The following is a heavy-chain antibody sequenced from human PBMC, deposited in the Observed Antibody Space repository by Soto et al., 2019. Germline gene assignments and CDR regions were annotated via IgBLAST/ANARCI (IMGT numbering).Heavy chain of an antibody. J-gene: IGHJ4*02. Sequence: GGSMTHCCGAAGVTSCSNYMNWVSKAPGKGLEWISYISSSSSTKYNADSVKGRFTISRDNAKNSLYLQMNSLRAEDTAVYYYARVTGPLDYWGQGTLVTVSS. D-gene: IGHD1-20*01. CDR2: ISSSSSTK. V-gene: IGHV3-48*01. CDR3: ARVTGPLDY. CDR1: GVTSCSNY.